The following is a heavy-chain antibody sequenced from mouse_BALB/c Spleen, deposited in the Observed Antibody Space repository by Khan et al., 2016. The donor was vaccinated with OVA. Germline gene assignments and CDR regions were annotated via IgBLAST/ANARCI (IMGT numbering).Heavy chain of an antibody. CDR2: IWAGGST. CDR3: ARLEDI. V-gene: IGHV2-9*02. Sequence: QVQLKQSGPGLMAPSQTLSITCTVSGYSFTSYGVHWVRQPPGKGLEWLGVIWAGGSTNTNSALMSRLSISKDNSKSQVFLKMNSLQTDDTAMYYCARLEDIWGQGTTLTVSS. D-gene: IGHD1-3*01. J-gene: IGHJ2*01. CDR1: GYSFTSYG.